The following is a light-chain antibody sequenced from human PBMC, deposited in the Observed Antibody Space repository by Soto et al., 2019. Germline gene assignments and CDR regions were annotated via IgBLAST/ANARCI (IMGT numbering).Light chain of an antibody. V-gene: IGKV1-39*01. Sequence: DIQMTQSPSSLSASVEDRVIITCRASQSISNHLNWYQQKPGKAPKLLIFAASSLQRGVPSRFSGSRSGPDFTLTISSXQPEDFTTYYCQQSYSSPPTFGQGTKVDIK. J-gene: IGKJ1*01. CDR3: QQSYSSPPT. CDR2: AAS. CDR1: QSISNH.